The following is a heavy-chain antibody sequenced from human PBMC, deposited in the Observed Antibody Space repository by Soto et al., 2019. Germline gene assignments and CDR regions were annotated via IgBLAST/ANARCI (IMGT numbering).Heavy chain of an antibody. J-gene: IGHJ4*02. D-gene: IGHD3-10*01. CDR3: AKDWFYGSGSHYYFDY. CDR1: GYMFTKSA. V-gene: IGHV1-3*01. CDR2: ISGDSGNT. Sequence: ASVKVSCKASGYMFTKSAMHWVRQAPGQRLEWMGWISGDSGNTKYSPKLQDRVTITRDTSASTAYMELSSLRSEDTALYYCAKDWFYGSGSHYYFDYWGQGTLVTVSS.